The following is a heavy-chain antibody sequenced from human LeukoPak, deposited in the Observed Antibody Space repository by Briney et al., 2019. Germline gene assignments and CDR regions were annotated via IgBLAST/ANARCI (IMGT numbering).Heavy chain of an antibody. CDR1: GYSISSGYY. V-gene: IGHV4-38-2*02. J-gene: IGHJ5*02. CDR3: ARDRLQLQS. Sequence: SETLSLTCTVSGYSISSGYYWGWIRQPPGKGLEWIGSIYHSGSTYYNPSLKSRVTISVDTSKNQFSLKLNSVTAADTAVYYCARDRLQLQSWGQGTLVTVSS. D-gene: IGHD1-1*01. CDR2: IYHSGST.